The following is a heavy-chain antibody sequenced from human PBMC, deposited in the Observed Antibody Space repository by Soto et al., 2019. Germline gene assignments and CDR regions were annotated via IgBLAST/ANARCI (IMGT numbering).Heavy chain of an antibody. J-gene: IGHJ4*02. CDR2: ISYDGSNK. CDR3: AIAIDGAVGGLDY. Sequence: QVQLVESGGGVVQPGRSLRLSCAASGFTFSSYAMHWVRQAPGKGLEWVAVISYDGSNKYYADSVKGRFTISRDNSKNTLYLQMNSLRAEDTAVYYCAIAIDGAVGGLDYWGQGTLVTVSS. V-gene: IGHV3-30-3*01. CDR1: GFTFSSYA. D-gene: IGHD3-10*01.